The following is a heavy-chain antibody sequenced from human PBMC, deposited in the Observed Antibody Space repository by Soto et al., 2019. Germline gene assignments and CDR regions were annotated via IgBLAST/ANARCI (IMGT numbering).Heavy chain of an antibody. Sequence: QVQLVESGGGVVQPGRSLRLSCAASGFTFSSYGMHWVRQAPGKGLEWVAVIWYDGSNKYYADSVKGRFTISRDNSKNTLYLQMNSLRAEDTAVYYCARGTAVAGTAEYYFDYWGQGTLVTVSS. J-gene: IGHJ4*02. CDR2: IWYDGSNK. V-gene: IGHV3-33*01. CDR3: ARGTAVAGTAEYYFDY. D-gene: IGHD6-19*01. CDR1: GFTFSSYG.